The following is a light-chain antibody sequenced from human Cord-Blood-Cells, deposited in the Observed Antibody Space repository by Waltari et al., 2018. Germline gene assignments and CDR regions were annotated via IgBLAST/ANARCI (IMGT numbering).Light chain of an antibody. CDR1: SSDDGGYNY. CDR2: DVS. J-gene: IGLJ2*01. CDR3: SSYTSSIVV. Sequence: QSALTQPASVSGSPGQSITISCTGTSSDDGGYNYVSWYQQHPGKAPKLMIYDVSKRPSGVSNRFSGSKSGNTASLTISGLQAEDEADYYCSSYTSSIVVFGGGTKLTVL. V-gene: IGLV2-14*01.